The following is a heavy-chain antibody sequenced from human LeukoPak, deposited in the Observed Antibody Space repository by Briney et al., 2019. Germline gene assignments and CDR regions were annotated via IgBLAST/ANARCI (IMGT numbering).Heavy chain of an antibody. D-gene: IGHD6-13*01. CDR3: ARAGQHLVILGSWFDP. Sequence: ASVKVSCKASGGTFSSYAISWVRQAPGQGLEWMGGIIPIFGTVNYAQKSQGRVTITTDESTSTAYMELSSLRSEDTAVYYCARAGQHLVILGSWFDPWGQGTLVTVSS. CDR2: IIPIFGTV. CDR1: GGTFSSYA. V-gene: IGHV1-69*05. J-gene: IGHJ5*02.